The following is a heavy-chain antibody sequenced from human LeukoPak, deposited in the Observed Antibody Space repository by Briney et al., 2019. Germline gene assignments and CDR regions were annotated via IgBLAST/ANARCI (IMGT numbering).Heavy chain of an antibody. CDR3: ARDRGDSSGYYYGIFDY. D-gene: IGHD3-22*01. V-gene: IGHV3-30-3*01. J-gene: IGHJ4*02. CDR1: GFTFSSYA. Sequence: GRSLRLSCAASGFTFSSYAMHWVRQAPGKGLEWGAVISYDGSNKYYADSVKGRFTISRDNSKNTLYLQMNSLRAEDTAVYYCARDRGDSSGYYYGIFDYWGQGTLVTVSS. CDR2: ISYDGSNK.